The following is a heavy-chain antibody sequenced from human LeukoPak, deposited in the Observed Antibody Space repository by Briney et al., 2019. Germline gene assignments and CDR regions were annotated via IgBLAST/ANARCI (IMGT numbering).Heavy chain of an antibody. J-gene: IGHJ4*02. V-gene: IGHV4-34*01. CDR2: INHSGST. CDR1: GGSFSGYY. Sequence: SETLSLTCAVYGGSFSGYYWSWIRQPPGKGLEWIGEINHSGSTNYNPSLKSRVTISVDTSKNQFPLELSSVTAADTAVYYCARRRYCSSTSCYPFDYWGQGTLVTVSS. D-gene: IGHD2-2*01. CDR3: ARRRYCSSTSCYPFDY.